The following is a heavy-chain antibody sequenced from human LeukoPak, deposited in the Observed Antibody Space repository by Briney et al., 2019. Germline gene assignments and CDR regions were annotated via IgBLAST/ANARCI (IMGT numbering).Heavy chain of an antibody. CDR3: TRRMEHYFDY. J-gene: IGHJ4*02. CDR1: GFTFGDYA. V-gene: IGHV3-49*04. CDR2: IRSKAYGGTT. D-gene: IGHD1-1*01. Sequence: GGSLRLSCTASGFTFGDYAMSWVRQAPGKGLEWVGFIRSKAYGGTTEYAASVKGRFTISRDDSKSIAYLQMNSLKTEDTAVYYCTRRMEHYFDYWGQGTLVTVSS.